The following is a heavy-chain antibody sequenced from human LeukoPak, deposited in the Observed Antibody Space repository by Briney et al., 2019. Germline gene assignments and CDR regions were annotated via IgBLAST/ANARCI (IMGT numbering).Heavy chain of an antibody. CDR2: IYYSGST. Sequence: PSETLSLTCTVSGGSISSYYWSWIRQPPGKGLEWIGYIYYSGSTNYNPSLKSRVTISVDTSKNQFSLKLSSVTAADTAVYYCARAIAAAEAFDIWGQGTMVTVSS. V-gene: IGHV4-59*01. CDR3: ARAIAAAEAFDI. D-gene: IGHD6-13*01. J-gene: IGHJ3*02. CDR1: GGSISSYY.